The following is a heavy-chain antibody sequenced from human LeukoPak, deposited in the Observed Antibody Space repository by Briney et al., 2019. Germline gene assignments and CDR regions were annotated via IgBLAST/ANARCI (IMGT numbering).Heavy chain of an antibody. Sequence: ASVKVSCKASGYTFTSYDINWVRQATGQGLEWMGWMNPNSGNTGYAQKFQGRVTMTRNTSISTAYMELSSLRSGDTAVYYCARVTYYDILTGGYYFDYWGQGTLVTVSS. CDR3: ARVTYYDILTGGYYFDY. CDR1: GYTFTSYD. D-gene: IGHD3-9*01. CDR2: MNPNSGNT. V-gene: IGHV1-8*01. J-gene: IGHJ4*02.